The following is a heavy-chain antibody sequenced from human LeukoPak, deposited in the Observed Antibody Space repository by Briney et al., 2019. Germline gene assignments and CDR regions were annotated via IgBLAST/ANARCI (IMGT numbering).Heavy chain of an antibody. CDR1: GSTFSRHS. V-gene: IGHV3-21*01. CDR3: ARGGLNYADASDI. J-gene: IGHJ3*02. Sequence: GASLRLSCAASGSTFSRHSMNWVRQAPGKGLEWVSYISSGSSYIYYADSVKGRFTISRDNAENSLYLQMNSLRGEDTAVYYCARGGLNYADASDIWGQGTMVTVSS. D-gene: IGHD4-11*01. CDR2: ISSGSSYI.